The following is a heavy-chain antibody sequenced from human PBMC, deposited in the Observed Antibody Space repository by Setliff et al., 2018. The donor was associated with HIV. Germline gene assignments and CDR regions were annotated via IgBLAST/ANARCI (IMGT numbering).Heavy chain of an antibody. Sequence: SETLSLTCTVSGGSISSGDYYWSWIRQPPGKGLEWIGYIYYSGSTYYNPSLKSRVTISVDTSKNQVSLRLTSVTSADTALYSCARESQQYYDILTGFNYYYGVDVWGRGITVTVSS. V-gene: IGHV4-30-4*02. D-gene: IGHD3-9*01. CDR2: IYYSGST. CDR1: GGSISSGDYY. J-gene: IGHJ6*02. CDR3: ARESQQYYDILTGFNYYYGVDV.